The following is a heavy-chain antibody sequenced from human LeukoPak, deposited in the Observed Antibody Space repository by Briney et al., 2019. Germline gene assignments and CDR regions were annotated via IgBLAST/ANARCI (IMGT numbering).Heavy chain of an antibody. Sequence: PGGSLRLSCAASEFTVSNNYMSWVRQAPGKGLEWVSVINSGGSTYYADSVKGRFTISRHNSKNTLYLQMNSLRAEDTAVYYCACGVVNPFDYWGQGTLVTVSS. CDR1: EFTVSNNY. D-gene: IGHD3-3*01. J-gene: IGHJ4*02. CDR3: ACGVVNPFDY. V-gene: IGHV3-53*04. CDR2: INSGGST.